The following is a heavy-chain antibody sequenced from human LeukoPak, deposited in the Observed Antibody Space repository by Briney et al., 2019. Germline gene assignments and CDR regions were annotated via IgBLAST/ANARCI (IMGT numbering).Heavy chain of an antibody. CDR1: GGTFSSYA. D-gene: IGHD5-18*01. V-gene: IGHV1-69*04. CDR3: ARDSSRYSYGDRFDY. CDR2: IIPILGIA. Sequence: SVKVSCKASGGTFSSYAISWVRQPPGQGLEWMGRIIPILGIANYAQKFQGRVTITADKSTSTAYMELSSLRSEDTAVYYCARDSSRYSYGDRFDYWGQGTLVTVSS. J-gene: IGHJ4*02.